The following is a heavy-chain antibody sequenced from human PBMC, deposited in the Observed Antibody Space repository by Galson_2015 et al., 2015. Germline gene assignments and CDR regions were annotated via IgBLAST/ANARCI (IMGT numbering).Heavy chain of an antibody. D-gene: IGHD6-13*01. V-gene: IGHV4-34*01. CDR3: ARFPYSSSWPYFDY. Sequence: SETLSLTCAVYGGSFSGYYWSWIRQPPGKGLEWIGEINHSGSTNYNPSLKSRVTISVDTSKNQFSLKLSSVTAADTAVYYCARFPYSSSWPYFDYWGQGTLVTVSS. CDR2: INHSGST. CDR1: GGSFSGYY. J-gene: IGHJ4*02.